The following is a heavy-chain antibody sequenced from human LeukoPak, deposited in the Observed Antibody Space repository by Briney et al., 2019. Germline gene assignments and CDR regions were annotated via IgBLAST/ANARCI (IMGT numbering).Heavy chain of an antibody. V-gene: IGHV4-59*11. Sequence: SETLSLTCTVSGGSISSHYWNWIRQPPGKGLEWIGYIYYVGSTNYNPSLKSRVTISVETSKNQFRLKLSSVTAADTAVYYCARETTVVTPGRSDVFDIWGQGTMVTVSS. CDR3: ARETTVVTPGRSDVFDI. J-gene: IGHJ3*02. CDR2: IYYVGST. D-gene: IGHD4-23*01. CDR1: GGSISSHY.